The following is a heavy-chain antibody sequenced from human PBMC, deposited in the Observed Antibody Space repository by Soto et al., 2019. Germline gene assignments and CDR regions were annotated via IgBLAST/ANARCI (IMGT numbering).Heavy chain of an antibody. D-gene: IGHD6-6*01. CDR1: GYTCTSYG. V-gene: IGHV1-18*01. CDR3: ARHQKAARRRQYYYYYYGMDV. Sequence: QVQLVQSGAEVKKPGASVKFSCKAAGYTCTSYGISWVRQAPGEGLAWMGWISAYNGNTNYAQKLQGRDTMTTDTSTRTAYMELRSLRSDDTAVYYCARHQKAARRRQYYYYYYGMDVWGQGTTVTVSS. J-gene: IGHJ6*02. CDR2: ISAYNGNT.